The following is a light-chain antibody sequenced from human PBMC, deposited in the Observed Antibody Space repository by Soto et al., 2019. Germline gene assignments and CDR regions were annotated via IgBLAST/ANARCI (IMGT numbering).Light chain of an antibody. CDR1: QTVSGNY. Sequence: NVLTQSPGTLSLSPGERATLSCRASQTVSGNYVAWYQQKPGQTPRLLIYGASSRATDIPDRFSGSGSGTHFTLTITRLEPEDFAVYHCQQYGDSPLTFGGGTKVEIK. V-gene: IGKV3-20*01. J-gene: IGKJ4*01. CDR2: GAS. CDR3: QQYGDSPLT.